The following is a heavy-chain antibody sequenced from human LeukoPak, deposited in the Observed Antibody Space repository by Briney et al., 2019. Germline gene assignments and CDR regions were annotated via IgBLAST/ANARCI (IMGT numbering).Heavy chain of an antibody. CDR2: IYYSGST. Sequence: SETLSLTCTVSGGSISSSSYYWGWIRQPPGKGLEWIGSIYYSGSTYYNPSLKSRVTISVDTSKNQFSLKLSSVTAADTAVYYCAIMYYDILTGYSNWFDPWGQGTLVTVSS. J-gene: IGHJ5*02. V-gene: IGHV4-39*07. CDR1: GGSISSSSYY. D-gene: IGHD3-9*01. CDR3: AIMYYDILTGYSNWFDP.